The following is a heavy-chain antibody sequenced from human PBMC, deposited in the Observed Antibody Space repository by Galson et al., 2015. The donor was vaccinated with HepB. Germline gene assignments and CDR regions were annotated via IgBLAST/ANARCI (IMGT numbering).Heavy chain of an antibody. CDR2: IRSDSGVT. Sequence: SLRLSCAASGFTFGRHSMNWVRQAPGKGLEWISYIRSDSGVTKYPDSVKGRFTISGDNARNSLYLQMNSLRDEDTAVYYCARGLGSASYSDHRFDPWGQGTLVTVSS. J-gene: IGHJ5*02. CDR1: GFTFGRHS. V-gene: IGHV3-48*02. CDR3: ARGLGSASYSDHRFDP. D-gene: IGHD3-10*01.